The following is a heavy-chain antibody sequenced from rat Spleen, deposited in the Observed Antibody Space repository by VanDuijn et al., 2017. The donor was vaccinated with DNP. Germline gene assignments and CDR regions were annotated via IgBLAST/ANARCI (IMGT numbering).Heavy chain of an antibody. CDR1: GFTFDNYW. CDR3: TIDRATVPFAY. Sequence: EVQLVESGGDLVQPGRSLKLSCVASGFTFDNYWMTWIRQIPGKGLEWVASITANGAYTYYPDSVKGRFTISRDDVKSTLYLQMDSLKPEDTATYYCTIDRATVPFAYWGQGTLVTVSS. D-gene: IGHD1-11*01. J-gene: IGHJ3*01. V-gene: IGHV5-31*01. CDR2: ITANGAYT.